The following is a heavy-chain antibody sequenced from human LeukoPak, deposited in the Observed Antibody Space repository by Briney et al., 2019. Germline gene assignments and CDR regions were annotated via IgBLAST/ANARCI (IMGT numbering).Heavy chain of an antibody. D-gene: IGHD6-13*01. CDR3: ARIQKQQLAQPIDY. Sequence: ASVKVSCKASGYTFTSYGISWVRQAPGQGLEWMGRISAYNGNTNYAQKLQGRVTITTDTSTSTAYMELRSLRSDDTAVYYCARIQKQQLAQPIDYWGQGTLVTVSS. CDR1: GYTFTSYG. J-gene: IGHJ4*02. V-gene: IGHV1-18*01. CDR2: ISAYNGNT.